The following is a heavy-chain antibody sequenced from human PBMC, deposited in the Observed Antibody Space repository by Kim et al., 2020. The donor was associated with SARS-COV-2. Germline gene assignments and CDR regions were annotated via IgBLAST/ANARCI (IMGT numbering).Heavy chain of an antibody. Sequence: ASVKVSCKASGYTFTSYAMHWVRQAPGQRLEWMGWINAGNGNTKYSQKFQGRVTITRDTSASTAYMELSSLRSEDTAVYYCARGGRITMVRGVTRSPVDYWGQGTLVTVSS. CDR3: ARGGRITMVRGVTRSPVDY. D-gene: IGHD3-10*01. J-gene: IGHJ4*02. CDR2: INAGNGNT. CDR1: GYTFTSYA. V-gene: IGHV1-3*01.